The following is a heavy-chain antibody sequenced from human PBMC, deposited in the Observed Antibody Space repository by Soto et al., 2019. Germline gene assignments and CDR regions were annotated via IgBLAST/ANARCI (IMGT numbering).Heavy chain of an antibody. V-gene: IGHV1-46*01. Sequence: GASVKVSCKASGYTFTSYYIHWVRQAPGQGLEWMGVINPSGGSTSYAQNFQGRVTMTRDTSTSTVYMELSSLRSEDTAVYYCARDLGIAAAGTSSVDYWGQGTLVTVSS. J-gene: IGHJ4*02. CDR2: INPSGGST. CDR3: ARDLGIAAAGTSSVDY. D-gene: IGHD6-13*01. CDR1: GYTFTSYY.